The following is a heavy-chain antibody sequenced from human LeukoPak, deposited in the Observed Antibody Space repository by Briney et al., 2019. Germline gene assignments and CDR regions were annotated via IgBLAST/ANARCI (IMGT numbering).Heavy chain of an antibody. V-gene: IGHV3-11*05. D-gene: IGHD6-19*01. CDR1: GFTFSDYY. CDR2: ISSSSTYT. J-gene: IGHJ4*02. CDR3: ARAGGGSASYFAY. Sequence: GGSLRLSCATSGFTFSDYYMSWIRQAPGKGREWVSYISSSSTYTKYADSVKGRFTIFRDNAKNSLFLQMNSLRAEDTAVYYCARAGGGSASYFAYWGQGALVTVSS.